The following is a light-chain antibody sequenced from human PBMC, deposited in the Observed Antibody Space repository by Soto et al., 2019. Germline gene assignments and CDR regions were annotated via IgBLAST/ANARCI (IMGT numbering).Light chain of an antibody. J-gene: IGLJ1*01. CDR1: SSDVGSYNR. V-gene: IGLV2-18*01. CDR3: SLYTSSSTYV. Sequence: QSALTQAPSVSWSPGESVTISCPGTSSDVGSYNRVSWYQQPPGTAPKLMIYEVSNRPSGVPDRFSGSKSGNTASLTISGLQAEDEADYYCSLYTSSSTYVFGTGAKVTVL. CDR2: EVS.